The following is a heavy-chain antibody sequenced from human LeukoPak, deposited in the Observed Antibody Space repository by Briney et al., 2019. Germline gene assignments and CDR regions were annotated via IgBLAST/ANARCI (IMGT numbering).Heavy chain of an antibody. CDR3: ARGLFYCSSTSCYPARFDY. Sequence: GSSVKVSCKAVGDTFSIYGISWVRQAPGQGLEWMGGIIPIFGTANYAQKFQGRVTITTDESTSTAYMELSSLRSEDTAVYYCARGLFYCSSTSCYPARFDYWGQGTLVTVSS. CDR2: IIPIFGTA. V-gene: IGHV1-69*05. J-gene: IGHJ4*02. CDR1: GDTFSIYG. D-gene: IGHD2-2*01.